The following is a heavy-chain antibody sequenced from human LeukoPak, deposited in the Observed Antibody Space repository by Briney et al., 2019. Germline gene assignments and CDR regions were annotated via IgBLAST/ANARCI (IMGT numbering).Heavy chain of an antibody. CDR3: ARDCDWFDP. CDR2: INHSGST. D-gene: IGHD2-21*01. CDR1: GGSFSGYY. Sequence: SETLSLTCAVYGGSFSGYYWSWIRQPPGEGLEWIGEINHSGSTNYNPSLKSRVTISVDTSKNQFSLKLSSVTAADTAVYYCARDCDWFDPWGQGTLVTVSS. V-gene: IGHV4-34*01. J-gene: IGHJ5*02.